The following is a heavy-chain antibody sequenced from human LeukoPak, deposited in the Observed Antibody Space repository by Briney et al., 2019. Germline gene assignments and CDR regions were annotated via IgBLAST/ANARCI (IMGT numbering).Heavy chain of an antibody. J-gene: IGHJ5*02. Sequence: GGSLRLSCAASGFTFSSYGMHWVRQAPGKGLEWVAFIRYDGSNKYYADSVKGRFTISRDNSKNTLYLQMNSLRAEDTAVYYCAKVVRSTENWFDPWGQGTLVTVSS. V-gene: IGHV3-30*02. CDR3: AKVVRSTENWFDP. CDR1: GFTFSSYG. D-gene: IGHD6-13*01. CDR2: IRYDGSNK.